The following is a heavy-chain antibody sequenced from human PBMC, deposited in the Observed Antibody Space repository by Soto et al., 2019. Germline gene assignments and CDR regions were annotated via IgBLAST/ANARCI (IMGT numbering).Heavy chain of an antibody. CDR3: AKRRGEGFFDY. J-gene: IGHJ4*02. D-gene: IGHD3-16*01. CDR2: IGGTSGST. CDR1: GFTFSNYV. V-gene: IGHV3-23*01. Sequence: EVQLLESGGGLVQPGGSLRLSCAASGFTFSNYVMSWVRQVPGKGLEWVSAIGGTSGSTYYADSVKGRFTISRDNSKNTMWLQMNSLRAEDTAVYYCAKRRGEGFFDYWGQGTLVTVSS.